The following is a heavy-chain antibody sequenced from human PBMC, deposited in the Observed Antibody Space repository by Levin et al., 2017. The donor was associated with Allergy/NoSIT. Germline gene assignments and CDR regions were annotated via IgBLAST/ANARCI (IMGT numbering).Heavy chain of an antibody. CDR2: IWYDGSNK. D-gene: IGHD4-23*01. CDR1: GFTFSSYG. CDR3: ARAYSWGGNSELDY. Sequence: GESLKISCAASGFTFSSYGMHWVRQAPGKGLEWVAVIWYDGSNKYYADSVKGRFTISRDNSKNTLYLQMNSLRAEDTAVYYCARAYSWGGNSELDYWGQGTLVTVSS. V-gene: IGHV3-33*01. J-gene: IGHJ4*02.